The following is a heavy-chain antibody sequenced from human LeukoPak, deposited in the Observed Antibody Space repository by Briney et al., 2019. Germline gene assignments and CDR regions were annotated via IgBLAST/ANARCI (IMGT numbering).Heavy chain of an antibody. CDR2: IFGSGGSA. J-gene: IGHJ4*02. V-gene: IGHV3-23*01. CDR1: GVTFNTYA. CDR3: AKTTTGYSSGRYPGWPADY. D-gene: IGHD6-19*01. Sequence: PAGSLRRSCAASGVTFNTYAMYWVRQAPGKGLEWVSGIFGSGGSAHYADSVKGRFTISRDNSKNTVYLQMNSLRAEDTAVYYCAKTTTGYSSGRYPGWPADYWGQGALVTVSS.